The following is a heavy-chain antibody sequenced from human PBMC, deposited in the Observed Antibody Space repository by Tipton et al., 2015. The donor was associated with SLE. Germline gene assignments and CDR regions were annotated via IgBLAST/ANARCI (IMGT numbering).Heavy chain of an antibody. CDR2: ISGSGDST. CDR1: GFTFSSYA. Sequence: SLRLSCAASGFTFSSYAMSWVRQAPGRGLGWVSAISGSGDSTYYADSVKGRSTFSRDNSKNTLYLQMNSLRAEDTAVYYCARGDYMDVWGKGTMVTVSS. J-gene: IGHJ6*03. V-gene: IGHV3-23*01. CDR3: ARGDYMDV.